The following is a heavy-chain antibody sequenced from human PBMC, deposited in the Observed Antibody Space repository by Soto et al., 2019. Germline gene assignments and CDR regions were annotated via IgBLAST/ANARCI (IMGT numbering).Heavy chain of an antibody. CDR3: AKGDYILTGPYGVDV. CDR1: VFTFSSYG. D-gene: IGHD3-9*01. J-gene: IGHJ6*02. V-gene: IGHV3-30*18. Sequence: ESGGGVVQPGRSLRLSCAASVFTFSSYGMHWVRQAPGKGLEWVAVISYDGSNKYYADSVKGRFTISRDNSKNTLYLQMNSLRAEDTAVYYCAKGDYILTGPYGVDVWGQGTTVTVSS. CDR2: ISYDGSNK.